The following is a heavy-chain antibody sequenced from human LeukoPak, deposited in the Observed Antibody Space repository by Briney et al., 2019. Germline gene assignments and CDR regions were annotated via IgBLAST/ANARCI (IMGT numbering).Heavy chain of an antibody. CDR1: GGSFSGYY. Sequence: SETLSLTCAVYGGSFSGYYWSWIRQPPGKGLEWIGEINHSGSTNYNPSLKSRVTISVDTSKNQFSLKLSSVTAADTAVYYCARFGSGWWYNDYWGQGTLATVSS. CDR3: ARFGSGWWYNDY. CDR2: INHSGST. D-gene: IGHD6-19*01. J-gene: IGHJ4*02. V-gene: IGHV4-34*01.